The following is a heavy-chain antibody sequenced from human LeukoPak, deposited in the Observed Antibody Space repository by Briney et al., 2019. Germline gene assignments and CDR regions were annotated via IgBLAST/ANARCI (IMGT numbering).Heavy chain of an antibody. D-gene: IGHD2-15*01. CDR2: VGGNNDMT. CDR1: GYTFSNYG. CDR3: ARDWYCSGGTCNDCFDP. Sequence: ASVRVSCKASGYTFSNYGISWGRQAPGQGLEWLGWVGGNNDMTTYAQKFQGRVTMTTDTSTGTAYMELTSLRSDDTAIYYCARDWYCSGGTCNDCFDPWGQGTLVTVSS. J-gene: IGHJ5*02. V-gene: IGHV1-18*01.